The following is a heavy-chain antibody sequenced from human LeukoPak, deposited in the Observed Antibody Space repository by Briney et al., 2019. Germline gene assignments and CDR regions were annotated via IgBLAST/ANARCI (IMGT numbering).Heavy chain of an antibody. D-gene: IGHD3-10*02. CDR2: ISSSGSTI. V-gene: IGHV3-48*04. J-gene: IGHJ6*04. Sequence: GGSLRLSCAASGFTFSSYSMNWVRQAPEKGLEWVSYISSSGSTIYYADSVKGRFTISRDNAKNSLYLQMNSLRAEDTAVYYCAELGITMIGGVWGKGTTVTISS. CDR1: GFTFSSYS. CDR3: AELGITMIGGV.